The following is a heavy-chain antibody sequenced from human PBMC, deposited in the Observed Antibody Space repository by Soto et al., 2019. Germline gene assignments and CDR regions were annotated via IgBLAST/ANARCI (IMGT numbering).Heavy chain of an antibody. Sequence: QGQLVESGGGVVQPGRSLRLSCAASGFTFNVYGMHWVRQAPGKGLEWVAVISHDGTKKYYADSVKGRFTISRDDSKNTLYLQMNGLRAEDTAVYHCAKMQAVFGPHEGFDFWGRGTMVTVSS. CDR2: ISHDGTKK. V-gene: IGHV3-30*18. CDR3: AKMQAVFGPHEGFDF. D-gene: IGHD3-10*01. CDR1: GFTFNVYG. J-gene: IGHJ3*01.